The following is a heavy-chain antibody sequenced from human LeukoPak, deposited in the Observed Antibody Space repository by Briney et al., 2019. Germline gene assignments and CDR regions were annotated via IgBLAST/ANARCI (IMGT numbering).Heavy chain of an antibody. V-gene: IGHV4-59*08. CDR1: GGSISSYY. CDR2: IYYSGST. J-gene: IGHJ4*02. Sequence: SETLSLTCTVSGGSISSYYWSWIRQPPGKGLEGIGYIYYSGSTNYNPSPKSRVTISVDTSKNQFSLKLSSVTAADTAVYYCARYYYDSSGYSYFDYWGQGTLVTVSS. CDR3: ARYYYDSSGYSYFDY. D-gene: IGHD3-22*01.